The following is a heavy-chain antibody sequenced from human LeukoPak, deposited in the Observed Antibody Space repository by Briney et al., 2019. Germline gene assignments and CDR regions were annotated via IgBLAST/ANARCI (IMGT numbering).Heavy chain of an antibody. J-gene: IGHJ4*02. V-gene: IGHV3-7*01. D-gene: IGHD5-12*01. Sequence: GGSLRLSCAASGFSFNAYWMAWVRQAPGTGLEWVANINPAGSETFHVDPVKGQFSISRDHAKNLVYLQMNSLRAEDTAVYYCATFGLVAALDLWGQGTLVTVSS. CDR2: INPAGSET. CDR1: GFSFNAYW. CDR3: ATFGLVAALDL.